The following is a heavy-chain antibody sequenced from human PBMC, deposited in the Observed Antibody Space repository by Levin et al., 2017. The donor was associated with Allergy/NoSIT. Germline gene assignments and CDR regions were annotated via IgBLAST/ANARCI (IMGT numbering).Heavy chain of an antibody. D-gene: IGHD3-16*01. J-gene: IGHJ5*02. CDR2: ISGSGGST. V-gene: IGHV3-23*01. CDR3: AKAQDFDYVWGSDET. Sequence: GGSLRLSCAASGFTFSTYAMTWVRQAPGKGPGKGLEWVSAISGSGGSTYYADSVKGRFTISRDNSKNTLYLQMNSLRAEDTAVYYCAKAQDFDYVWGSDETWGQGTQVTVSS. CDR1: GFTFSTYA.